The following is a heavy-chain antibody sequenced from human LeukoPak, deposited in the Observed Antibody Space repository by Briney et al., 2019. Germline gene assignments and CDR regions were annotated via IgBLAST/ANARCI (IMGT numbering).Heavy chain of an antibody. V-gene: IGHV3-30*02. D-gene: IGHD3-3*02. CDR2: IRKDGSNI. J-gene: IGHJ4*02. CDR3: ASRAHFWSGPGG. Sequence: GGSLRLSCAASGFSFTYGMHWVRQAPGKGLEWVTYIRKDGSNIYYADSVKGRFTISRDNAKNSLYLQMNSLRAEDTAVYYCASRAHFWSGPGGWGQGTLVTVSS. CDR1: GFSFTYG.